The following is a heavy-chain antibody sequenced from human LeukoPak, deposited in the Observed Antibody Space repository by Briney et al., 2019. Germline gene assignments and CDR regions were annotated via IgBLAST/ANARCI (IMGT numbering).Heavy chain of an antibody. CDR2: IIPIFGTA. CDR3: AGGYSSGWYDDNWFDP. CDR1: GGTFSSYA. V-gene: IGHV1-69*01. J-gene: IGHJ5*02. D-gene: IGHD6-19*01. Sequence: SVKVSCKASGGTFSSYAISWVRQAPGQGLEWMGGIIPIFGTANYAQKFQGRVTITADESTSTAYMELSSLRSEDTAVYYCAGGYSSGWYDDNWFDPWGQGTLVTVSS.